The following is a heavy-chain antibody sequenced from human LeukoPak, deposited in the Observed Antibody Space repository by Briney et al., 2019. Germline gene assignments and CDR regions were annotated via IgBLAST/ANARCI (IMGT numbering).Heavy chain of an antibody. CDR3: ARLVGATGYYGMDV. CDR2: ISSSGSTI. CDR1: GFTFSSYE. D-gene: IGHD1-26*01. J-gene: IGHJ6*02. Sequence: GALRLSCAASGFTFSSYEMNWVRQAPGKGLEWVSYISSSGSTIYYADSVKGRFTISRDNAKNSLYLQMNSLRAEDTAVYYCARLVGATGYYGMDVWGQGTTVTVSS. V-gene: IGHV3-48*03.